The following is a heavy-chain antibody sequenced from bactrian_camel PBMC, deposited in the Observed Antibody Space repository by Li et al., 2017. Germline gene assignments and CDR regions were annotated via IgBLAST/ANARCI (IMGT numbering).Heavy chain of an antibody. D-gene: IGHD2*01. CDR2: IDDHGRT. V-gene: IGHV3S53*01. CDR1: GYSYSAYC. J-gene: IGHJ6*01. CDR3: AADPMSRGGGYCYVDTDIQYSS. Sequence: HVQLVESGGGSVQAGGSLRLSCVVTGYSYSAYCLAYFRQAPGREREAIAFIDDHGRTNYADSVKGRFTISTDRADLTVYLQMNSLNPEDTAMYYCAADPMSRGGGYCYVDTDIQYSSWGQGTQVTVS.